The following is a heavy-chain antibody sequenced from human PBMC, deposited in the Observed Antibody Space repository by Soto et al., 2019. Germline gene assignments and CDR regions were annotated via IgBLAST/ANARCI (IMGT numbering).Heavy chain of an antibody. V-gene: IGHV4-59*01. CDR1: GGSISSYY. D-gene: IGHD1-26*01. J-gene: IGHJ4*02. CDR2: IYYSGST. Sequence: PSETLSLTCTVSGGSISSYYWSWIRQPPGKGLEWIGYIYYSGSTNYNPSLKSRVTISVDTSKNQFSLKLSSVTAADTAVYYCARRTVGASPGGSVYFDYWGQGTLVTVSS. CDR3: ARRTVGASPGGSVYFDY.